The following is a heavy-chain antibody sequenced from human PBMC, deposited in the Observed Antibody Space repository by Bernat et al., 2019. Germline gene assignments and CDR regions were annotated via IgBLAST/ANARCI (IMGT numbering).Heavy chain of an antibody. D-gene: IGHD1-26*01. CDR2: IYFTGLA. J-gene: IGHJ6*02. Sequence: QQQLQESGPGLVKPSETLSLTCTVSGYSISTSNYYWAWVRQPPGKGLEWIGTIYFTGLAYYSPSFKSQVTISIDTSKNQYSLNLHSVTAADTAVYYCTSHSASTGGMDVWGQGATVTVSS. CDR1: GYSISTSNYY. V-gene: IGHV4-39*01. CDR3: TSHSASTGGMDV.